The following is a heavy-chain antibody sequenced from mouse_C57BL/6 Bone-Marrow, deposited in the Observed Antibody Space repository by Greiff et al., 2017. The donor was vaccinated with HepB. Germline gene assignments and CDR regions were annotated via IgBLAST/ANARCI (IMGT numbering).Heavy chain of an antibody. D-gene: IGHD2-5*01. CDR1: GFTFTDYY. Sequence: EVQLVESGGGLVQPGGSLSLSCAASGFTFTDYYMSWVRQPPGKALEWLGFIRNKANGYTTEYSASVQGRFTISRDNSQSILYLQMTALRAEDSATYYCARPPPYSNYVGAYWGQGTLVTVSA. CDR3: ARPPPYSNYVGAY. V-gene: IGHV7-3*01. J-gene: IGHJ3*01. CDR2: IRNKANGYTT.